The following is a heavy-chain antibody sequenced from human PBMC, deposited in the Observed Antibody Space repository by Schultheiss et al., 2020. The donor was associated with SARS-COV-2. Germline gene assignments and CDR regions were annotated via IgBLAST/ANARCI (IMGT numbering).Heavy chain of an antibody. D-gene: IGHD2-2*01. CDR2: FSGGST. CDR1: GFTFSSYS. Sequence: GGSLRLSCAASGFTFSSYSMNWVRQAPGKGLEWVSWFSGGSTYHADSRKGKFTISRDNSKNTLHLQTNSLRAEDTAVYYCARDHCSSTSCPPRLTWFDPWGQGTLVTVSS. CDR3: ARDHCSSTSCPPRLTWFDP. J-gene: IGHJ5*02. V-gene: IGHV3-38-3*01.